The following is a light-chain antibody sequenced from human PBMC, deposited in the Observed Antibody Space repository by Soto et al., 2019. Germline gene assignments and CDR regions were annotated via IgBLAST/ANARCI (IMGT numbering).Light chain of an antibody. V-gene: IGKV1-39*01. Sequence: DIQMTQSPSSLSASVGDRVTITCRASQSISSYLNWYQQKPGKAPKLLIYAASSVQSGVPSRFSGSGLGTDFTLTNSSLQPEDSATYYCQQSYSTPPAFGQGTKVEIK. CDR1: QSISSY. CDR2: AAS. J-gene: IGKJ1*01. CDR3: QQSYSTPPA.